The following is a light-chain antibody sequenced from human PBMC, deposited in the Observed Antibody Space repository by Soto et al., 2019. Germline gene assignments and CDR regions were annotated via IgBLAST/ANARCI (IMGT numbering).Light chain of an antibody. CDR2: GAS. CDR3: QHYDSLPIT. CDR1: QSVSSSY. J-gene: IGKJ5*01. Sequence: ENVLTPSPGTLSLSPGERATLSCRASQSVSSSYLAWYQQKPGQPPRLLIYGASSRATGIPDRFSGSGSGTDFTLTISRLEPEDFAVFYCQHYDSLPITFGQGTRLEI. V-gene: IGKV3-20*01.